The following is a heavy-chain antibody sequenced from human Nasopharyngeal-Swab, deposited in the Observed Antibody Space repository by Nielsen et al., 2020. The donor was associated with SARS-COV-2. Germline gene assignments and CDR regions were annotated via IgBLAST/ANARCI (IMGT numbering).Heavy chain of an antibody. CDR1: GGSFSGYY. J-gene: IGHJ4*02. Sequence: SETLSLTCAVYGGSFSGYYWSWIHQPPGKGLEWIGEINHSGSTNYNPSLKSRVTISVDTSKNQFSLKLSSVTAADTAVYYCASSQMTTVTTRTRAWGYWGQGNLVTVPS. D-gene: IGHD4-17*01. CDR2: INHSGST. CDR3: ASSQMTTVTTRTRAWGY. V-gene: IGHV4-34*01.